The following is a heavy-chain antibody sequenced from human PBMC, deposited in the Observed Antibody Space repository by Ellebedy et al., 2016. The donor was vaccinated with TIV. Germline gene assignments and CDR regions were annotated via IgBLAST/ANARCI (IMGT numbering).Heavy chain of an antibody. CDR2: INSDGSST. J-gene: IGHJ4*02. D-gene: IGHD5-24*01. CDR3: ARQMRDGFGDFDY. Sequence: GESLKISCAASGFTFSSYWMHWVRQVPGKGLVWVSRINSDGSSTSYADSVKGRFTISRDNAKNTLYLQMNSLRAEDTAVYYCARQMRDGFGDFDYWGQGTLVTVSS. V-gene: IGHV3-74*01. CDR1: GFTFSSYW.